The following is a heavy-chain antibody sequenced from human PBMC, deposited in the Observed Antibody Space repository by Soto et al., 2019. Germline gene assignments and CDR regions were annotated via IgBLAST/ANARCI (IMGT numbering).Heavy chain of an antibody. J-gene: IGHJ4*02. V-gene: IGHV1-18*01. D-gene: IGHD3-22*01. CDR1: GYTFTSYG. CDR3: ARTLYYYDSSGALDY. Sequence: QVQLVQSGAEVKKPGASVKVSCKASGYTFTSYGISWVRQAPGQGLEWMGWISAYNGNTNYAQKLQGRVTMTTDTSTSTAYIEQRSLRSDDTAVYYCARTLYYYDSSGALDYWGQGTLVTVSS. CDR2: ISAYNGNT.